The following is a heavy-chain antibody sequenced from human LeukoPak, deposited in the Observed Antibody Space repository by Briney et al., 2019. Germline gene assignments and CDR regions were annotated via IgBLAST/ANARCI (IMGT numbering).Heavy chain of an antibody. D-gene: IGHD2-15*01. Sequence: GGSLRLSCAAPGFTFSNYAMSWVRQTPGKGLECVSVVTGSGGDTYYTGSVNGRFTISRDNSKNTLYLQMNSLRAEDTAVYYCARGTLEHCSGASCYPLDSWGQGTLVTVSS. V-gene: IGHV3-23*01. CDR3: ARGTLEHCSGASCYPLDS. CDR1: GFTFSNYA. J-gene: IGHJ5*01. CDR2: VTGSGGDT.